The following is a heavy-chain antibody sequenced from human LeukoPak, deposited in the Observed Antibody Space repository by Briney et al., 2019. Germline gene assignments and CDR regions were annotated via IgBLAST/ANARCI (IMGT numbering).Heavy chain of an antibody. J-gene: IGHJ4*02. CDR3: ARVICTGGGCFQNDY. CDR2: INSGATSE. V-gene: IGHV3-48*03. CDR1: GFIFRNFE. Sequence: GGSLRLSCTASGFIFRNFEMNWVRQSPGKGLRWVAYINSGATSEYYADSVKGRFTISRDNAKNSLYLQMNSLGVQDTAIYYCARVICTGGGCFQNDYWGQGTLVTVSS. D-gene: IGHD2-8*02.